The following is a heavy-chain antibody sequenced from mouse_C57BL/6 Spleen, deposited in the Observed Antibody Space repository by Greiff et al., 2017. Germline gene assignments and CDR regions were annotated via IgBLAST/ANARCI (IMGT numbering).Heavy chain of an antibody. CDR2: ISSGGSYT. CDR3: ARQSNYDYAMDY. CDR1: GFTFSSYG. V-gene: IGHV5-6*01. Sequence: EVHLVESGGDLVKPGGSLKLSCAASGFTFSSYGMSWVRQTPDKRLEWVATISSGGSYTYYPDSVKGRFTISRDNAKNTLYLQMSSLKSEDTAMYYCARQSNYDYAMDYWGQGTSVTVSS. J-gene: IGHJ4*01. D-gene: IGHD2-5*01.